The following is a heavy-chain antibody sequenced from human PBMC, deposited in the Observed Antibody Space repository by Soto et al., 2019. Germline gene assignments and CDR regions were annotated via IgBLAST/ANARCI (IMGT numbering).Heavy chain of an antibody. D-gene: IGHD4-4*01. Sequence: QVQLVQSGAEVKKPGASVKVSCKASRYTFISYDINWVRQATGQGLEWMGWMNPKSANTGYAQNFQGRVTMTRNTSLSXXYMELSSLRSEDTAVYYCARSPSWETTVTPYYFDYWGQGTLVTVSS. J-gene: IGHJ4*02. CDR1: RYTFISYD. CDR3: ARSPSWETTVTPYYFDY. V-gene: IGHV1-8*01. CDR2: MNPKSANT.